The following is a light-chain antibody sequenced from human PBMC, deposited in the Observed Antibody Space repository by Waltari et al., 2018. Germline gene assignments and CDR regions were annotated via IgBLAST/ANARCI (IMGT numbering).Light chain of an antibody. J-gene: IGLJ1*01. V-gene: IGLV2-23*02. CDR1: SSDVGGYTF. Sequence: QSALTQPASVSGSPGQSITISCTGTSSDVGGYTFVSWYQQHPGKAPKLIIYDVSKRPSGISNRFSGSKSGNTASLTISGLQAEDEGDYCCTYAVSSYVFGTGTKVTVL. CDR2: DVS. CDR3: CTYAVSSYV.